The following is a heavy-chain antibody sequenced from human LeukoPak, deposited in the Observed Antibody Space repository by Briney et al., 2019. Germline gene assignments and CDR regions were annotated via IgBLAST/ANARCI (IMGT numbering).Heavy chain of an antibody. CDR1: GFAFSSYM. J-gene: IGHJ4*02. Sequence: GGSLRLSCAASGFAFSSYMMNWVRQAPGKGLEWVSSINSGSTYTYYTESVKGRFTVSRDNAKNSLFLQMNSLRAEDTAIYYCARSLTTLTYEGYWGQGTLVTVSS. V-gene: IGHV3-21*01. D-gene: IGHD1-1*01. CDR3: ARSLTTLTYEGY. CDR2: INSGSTYT.